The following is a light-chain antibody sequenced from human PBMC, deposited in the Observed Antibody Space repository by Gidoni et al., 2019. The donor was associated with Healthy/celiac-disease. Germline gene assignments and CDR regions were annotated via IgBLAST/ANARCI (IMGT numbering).Light chain of an antibody. V-gene: IGKV4-1*01. CDR3: QQYYSTPQT. CDR2: WAS. J-gene: IGKJ1*01. Sequence: RATINCKSSQSVLYSSNNKNYLAWYQQKPGQPPKLLIYWASTRESGVPDRFSGSGSGTDFTLTISSLQAEDVAVYYCQQYYSTPQTFGQXTKVEIK. CDR1: QSVLYSSNNKNY.